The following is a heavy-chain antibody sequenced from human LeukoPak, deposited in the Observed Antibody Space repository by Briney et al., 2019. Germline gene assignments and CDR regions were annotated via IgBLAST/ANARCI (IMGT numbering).Heavy chain of an antibody. J-gene: IGHJ4*02. CDR2: IYYSGST. CDR1: GGSISSGGYY. D-gene: IGHD4-17*01. Sequence: SETLSLTCTVSGGSISSGGYYWSWIRQHPGKGLEWIGYIYYSGSTNYNPSLKSRVTISVDKSKNQFSLKLSSVTAADTAVYYCARAQANTYGDYFDYWGQGTLVTVSS. CDR3: ARAQANTYGDYFDY. V-gene: IGHV4-31*03.